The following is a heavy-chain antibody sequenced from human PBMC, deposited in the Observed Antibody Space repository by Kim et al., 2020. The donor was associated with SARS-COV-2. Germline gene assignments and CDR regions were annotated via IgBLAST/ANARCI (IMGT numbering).Heavy chain of an antibody. CDR3: AKGRIAARPGTCYFDY. D-gene: IGHD6-6*01. V-gene: IGHV3-23*01. J-gene: IGHJ4*02. CDR1: GFTFSSYA. Sequence: GGSLRLSCAASGFTFSSYAMSWVRQAPGKGLEWVSAISGSGGSTYYADSVKGRFTISRDNSKNTLYLQMNSLRAEDTAVYYCAKGRIAARPGTCYFDYWGQGTLVTVSS. CDR2: ISGSGGST.